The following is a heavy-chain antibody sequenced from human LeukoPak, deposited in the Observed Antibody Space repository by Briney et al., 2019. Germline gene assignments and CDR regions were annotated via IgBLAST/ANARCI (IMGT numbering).Heavy chain of an antibody. V-gene: IGHV4-34*01. D-gene: IGHD3-22*01. CDR2: INHSGST. CDR3: ANSRYDSSGYYGIIGY. CDR1: GGSFSGYY. Sequence: RSSETLSLTCAVYGGSFSGYYWSWIRQPPGKGLEWIGEINHSGSTNYNPSLKSRVTISVDTSKNQFSLKLSSVTAADTAVYYCANSRYDSSGYYGIIGYWGQGTLVTVSS. J-gene: IGHJ4*02.